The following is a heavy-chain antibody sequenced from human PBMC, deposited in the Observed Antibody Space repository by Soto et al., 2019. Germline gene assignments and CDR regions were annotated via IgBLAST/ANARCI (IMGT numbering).Heavy chain of an antibody. J-gene: IGHJ6*02. D-gene: IGHD3-22*01. CDR2: ISYDGSNK. V-gene: IGHV3-30*18. Sequence: PGGSLRLSCAASGFTFSSYGMHWVRQAPGKGLEWVAVISYDGSNKYQADSVKGRFTIPRDNSKNTLYLQMNSLRAEDTAVYYCAKGYYDSSGSYGMDVWGQGTTVTVSS. CDR3: AKGYYDSSGSYGMDV. CDR1: GFTFSSYG.